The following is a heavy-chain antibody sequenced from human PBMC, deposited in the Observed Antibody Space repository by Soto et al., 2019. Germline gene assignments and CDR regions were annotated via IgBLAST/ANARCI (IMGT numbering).Heavy chain of an antibody. J-gene: IGHJ6*02. Sequence: GASVKVSCKASGYTFTSYAMHWVRQAPGQRLEWMGWINAGNGNTKYSQKFQGRVTITRDTSASTAYMELSSLRSEDTAVYYCARVDHVLRFLEWLADYYGMDVWGQGTTVTVSS. D-gene: IGHD3-3*01. CDR2: INAGNGNT. CDR1: GYTFTSYA. CDR3: ARVDHVLRFLEWLADYYGMDV. V-gene: IGHV1-3*01.